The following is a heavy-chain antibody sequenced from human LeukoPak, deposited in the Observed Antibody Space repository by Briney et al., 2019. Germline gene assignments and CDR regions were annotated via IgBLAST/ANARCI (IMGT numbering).Heavy chain of an antibody. D-gene: IGHD4-11*01. CDR3: ARDSNSRRFGY. Sequence: SETLSLTCTVSGGSISSGGYYWSWIRQHPGKGLEWIGYIYYSGSTYYNPSLKSRVTISIDTSRNEFSLKLSSVTAADTAVYYRARDSNSRRFGYWGQGTLVAVSS. V-gene: IGHV4-31*03. J-gene: IGHJ4*02. CDR2: IYYSGST. CDR1: GGSISSGGYY.